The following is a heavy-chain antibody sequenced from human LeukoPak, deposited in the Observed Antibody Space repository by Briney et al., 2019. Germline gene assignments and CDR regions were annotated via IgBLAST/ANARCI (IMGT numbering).Heavy chain of an antibody. D-gene: IGHD3-10*01. CDR2: ISSSSSYT. V-gene: IGHV3-11*06. CDR3: ARHLYGSGSYPVGY. Sequence: GSLILSCAASGFTFSDYYMSWIRQAPGKGLEWVSCISSSSSYTNYADSVKGRFTISRDNAKNSLYLQMNSLRAEDTAVYYCARHLYGSGSYPVGYWGQGTLVTVSS. J-gene: IGHJ4*02. CDR1: GFTFSDYY.